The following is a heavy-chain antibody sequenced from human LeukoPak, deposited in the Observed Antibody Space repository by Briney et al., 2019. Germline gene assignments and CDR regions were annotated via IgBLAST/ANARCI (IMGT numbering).Heavy chain of an antibody. CDR3: ATDPGYSSSWYGY. CDR2: FDPEDGET. Sequence: SVKFFCKVSGFTLTDLSMHWVRQITAIGLERIGGFDPEDGETIYAQKFQGRVTMTEDTSTDTAYMELSSLRSEDTAVYYCATDPGYSSSWYGYWGQGTLVTVSS. J-gene: IGHJ4*02. D-gene: IGHD6-13*01. V-gene: IGHV1-24*01. CDR1: GFTLTDLS.